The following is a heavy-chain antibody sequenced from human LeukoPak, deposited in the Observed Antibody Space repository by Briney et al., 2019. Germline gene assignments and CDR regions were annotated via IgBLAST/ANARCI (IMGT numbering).Heavy chain of an antibody. J-gene: IGHJ4*02. CDR2: INHSGST. Sequence: SETLSLTCTVSGYSISSGYYWSWIRQPPGKGLEWIGEINHSGSTNYNPSLKSRVTISVDTSKNQFSLKLSSVTAADTAVYYCARAKLGGGWDFDYWGQGTLVTVSS. CDR1: GYSISSGYY. D-gene: IGHD3-16*01. V-gene: IGHV4-38-2*02. CDR3: ARAKLGGGWDFDY.